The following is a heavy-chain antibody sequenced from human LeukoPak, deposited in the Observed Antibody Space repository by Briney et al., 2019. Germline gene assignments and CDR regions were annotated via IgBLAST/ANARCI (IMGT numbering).Heavy chain of an antibody. J-gene: IGHJ4*02. CDR2: ISWNSGSI. CDR1: GFTFDDYA. CDR3: AKARRPDYDILTGRNLYYFDY. Sequence: PGGSLRLSCAASGFTFDDYAMHWVRQAPGKGLEWVSGISWNSGSIGYADSVKGRFTISRDNAKNSLYLQMNSLRAEDTALYYCAKARRPDYDILTGRNLYYFDYWGQGTLVTVSS. V-gene: IGHV3-9*01. D-gene: IGHD3-9*01.